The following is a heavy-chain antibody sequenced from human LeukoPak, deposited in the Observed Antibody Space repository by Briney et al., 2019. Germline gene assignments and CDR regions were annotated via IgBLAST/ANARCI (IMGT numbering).Heavy chain of an antibody. Sequence: ASVKVSCKASGGTFSSYAISWVRQAPGQGLEWMGRIIPILGIANYAQKFQGRVTITADKSTSTAYMELSSLRSEDTAVYYCARGRLRLRRDAFDIWGQGTMVTVSS. J-gene: IGHJ3*02. CDR1: GGTFSSYA. D-gene: IGHD5-12*01. V-gene: IGHV1-69*04. CDR2: IIPILGIA. CDR3: ARGRLRLRRDAFDI.